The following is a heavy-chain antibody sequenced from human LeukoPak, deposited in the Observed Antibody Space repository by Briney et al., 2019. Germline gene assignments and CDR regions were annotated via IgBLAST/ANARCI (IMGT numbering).Heavy chain of an antibody. D-gene: IGHD2-15*01. CDR1: GGSFSSDY. V-gene: IGHV4-59*08. Sequence: SETLSLTCTVSGGSFSSDYRSWIRQSPGKGLEWIGYIYNSGSTNYNPSLKSRVTLAVDTSKNQFSLKLSSVTAADTAVYYCARHADPRILYYWGQGTLVTVSS. CDR2: IYNSGST. J-gene: IGHJ4*02. CDR3: ARHADPRILYY.